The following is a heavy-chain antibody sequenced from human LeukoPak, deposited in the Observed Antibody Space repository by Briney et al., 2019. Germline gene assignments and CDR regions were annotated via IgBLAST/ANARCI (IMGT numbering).Heavy chain of an antibody. CDR2: IIPIFGTA. CDR3: ARDPEDCSSTSCYGALVGAFDI. Sequence: ASVKVSCKASRGTFSNYAISWVRQAPGQGLEWMGGIIPIFGTANYAQKFQGRVTITADESTSTAYMELSSLRSEDTAVYYCARDPEDCSSTSCYGALVGAFDIWGQGTMVTVSS. J-gene: IGHJ3*02. CDR1: RGTFSNYA. V-gene: IGHV1-69*13. D-gene: IGHD2-2*01.